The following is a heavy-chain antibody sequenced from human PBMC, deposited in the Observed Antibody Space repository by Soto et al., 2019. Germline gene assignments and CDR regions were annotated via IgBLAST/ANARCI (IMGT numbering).Heavy chain of an antibody. D-gene: IGHD3-16*01. Sequence: QVQLQESGPGLVKPSQTLSLTCTVSGGSISSGGYYWSWIRQHPGKGLEWIGYIYYSGSTNYNPSLTSRVTISVDTSKNQFSLKLSAVTAADTAVYYCARDGGLGLIYNFDYWGQGTLVTVSS. CDR1: GGSISSGGYY. J-gene: IGHJ4*02. CDR2: IYYSGST. CDR3: ARDGGLGLIYNFDY. V-gene: IGHV4-31*03.